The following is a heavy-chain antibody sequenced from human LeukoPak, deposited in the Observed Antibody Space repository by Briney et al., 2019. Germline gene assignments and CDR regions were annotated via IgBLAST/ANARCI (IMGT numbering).Heavy chain of an antibody. Sequence: PSETLSLTCTVSGGSISSYYWSWIRQPAGKGLEWIGRIYTSGSTNYNPSLKRRVTMSVDTSKNQFSLKLSSVTAADTAVYYCAREGGSSSNAPFDYWGQGTLVTVSS. D-gene: IGHD6-6*01. CDR1: GGSISSYY. CDR2: IYTSGST. CDR3: AREGGSSSNAPFDY. V-gene: IGHV4-4*07. J-gene: IGHJ4*02.